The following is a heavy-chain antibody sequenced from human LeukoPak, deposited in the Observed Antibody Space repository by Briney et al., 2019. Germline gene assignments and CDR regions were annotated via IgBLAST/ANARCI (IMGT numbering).Heavy chain of an antibody. CDR1: GFMFSNYW. CDR2: ISGSGGST. CDR3: AKTDYGDYDWFDP. J-gene: IGHJ5*02. D-gene: IGHD4-17*01. Sequence: GGSLRLSCAASGFMFSNYWMSWVRQAPGKGLEWVSAISGSGGSTYYADSVEGRFTISRDNSKNTLYLQMNSLRAEDTAVYYCAKTDYGDYDWFDPWGQGTPVTVSS. V-gene: IGHV3-23*01.